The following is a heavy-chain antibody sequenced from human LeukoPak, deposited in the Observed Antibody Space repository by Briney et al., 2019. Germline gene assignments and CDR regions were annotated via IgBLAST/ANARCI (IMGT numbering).Heavy chain of an antibody. J-gene: IGHJ4*02. CDR2: IYYSGST. CDR1: GGSISSSSYY. CDR3: AREDTYSSGREDY. Sequence: PSETLSLTCTVSGGSISSSSYYWGWIRQPPGKGLEWIGSIYYSGSTYYNPSLKSRVTISVDTSKNQFSLKLSSVTAADTAVYYCAREDTYSSGREDYWGQGTLVTVSS. V-gene: IGHV4-39*07. D-gene: IGHD6-19*01.